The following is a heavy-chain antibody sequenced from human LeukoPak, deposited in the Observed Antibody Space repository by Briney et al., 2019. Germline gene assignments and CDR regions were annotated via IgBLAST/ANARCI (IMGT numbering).Heavy chain of an antibody. J-gene: IGHJ4*02. V-gene: IGHV3-7*01. CDR1: GFTFSSSW. CDR3: ARDGDYYDSRVSDY. CDR2: INQDGRET. Sequence: GGSLRLSCAASGFTFSSSWMTWVRQAPGKALEWVANINQDGRETYYEDSVKGRFITFRDNAKNSLYLQMNSLRAEDTAVYYCARDGDYYDSRVSDYWGQGTLVTVSS. D-gene: IGHD3-22*01.